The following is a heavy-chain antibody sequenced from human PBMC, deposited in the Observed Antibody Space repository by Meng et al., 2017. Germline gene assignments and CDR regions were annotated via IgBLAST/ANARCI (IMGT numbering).Heavy chain of an antibody. Sequence: VEYWPEVKNPRAPVKLSCKPARYTVAAYWIHWLRQAPGQGLEWMGRIDPNNDHTQYAQNFQGRVTMTSDTSISTVYMELNGLRSDDTAVYYCARDEDISAAGKLFGDYWGQGTLVTVSS. CDR2: IDPNNDHT. CDR1: RYTVAAYW. CDR3: ARDEDISAAGKLFGDY. J-gene: IGHJ4*02. D-gene: IGHD6-13*01. V-gene: IGHV1-2*06.